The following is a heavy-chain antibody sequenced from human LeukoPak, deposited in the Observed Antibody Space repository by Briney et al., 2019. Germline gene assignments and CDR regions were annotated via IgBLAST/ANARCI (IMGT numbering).Heavy chain of an antibody. CDR2: ISGSGGST. CDR3: AKKGIAAADSFDF. Sequence: PGGSLRLSCAASGFTFSTYVMSWVRQAPGKGLEWVSTISGSGGSTYYADSVKGRFTISRDNSKNTVYLQVNSLRAEDTAVYYCAKKGIAAADSFDFWGQGTLVTVSS. J-gene: IGHJ4*02. D-gene: IGHD6-13*01. V-gene: IGHV3-23*01. CDR1: GFTFSTYV.